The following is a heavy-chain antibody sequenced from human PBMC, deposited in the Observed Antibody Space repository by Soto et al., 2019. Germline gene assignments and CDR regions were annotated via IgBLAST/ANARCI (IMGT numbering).Heavy chain of an antibody. J-gene: IGHJ4*02. D-gene: IGHD1-26*01. V-gene: IGHV3-23*01. CDR3: AKDQGNTIVGASRGFAH. Sequence: VQLLESGGGLVQPGGSLRLSCAVSGFTFSTYAMNWVRQAPGKGLEWLSLISGSGSGTYYADSVKGRFTISRDNSENTLYLQMYSLRAEDTAVYYCAKDQGNTIVGASRGFAHWGQGTLVTVSS. CDR1: GFTFSTYA. CDR2: ISGSGSGT.